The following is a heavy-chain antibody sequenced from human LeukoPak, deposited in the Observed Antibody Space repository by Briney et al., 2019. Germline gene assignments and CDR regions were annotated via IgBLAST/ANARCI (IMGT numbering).Heavy chain of an antibody. D-gene: IGHD1-26*01. CDR1: GFTFSSYS. V-gene: IGHV3-21*04. CDR3: AKDQWELLASIFEDY. J-gene: IGHJ4*02. Sequence: GGSLRLSCAASGFTFSSYSMNWVRQAPGKGLEWVSSISSSSSYIYYADSVKGRFTISRDNAKNSLYLQMNSLRAEDAAVYYCAKDQWELLASIFEDYWGQGTLVTVSS. CDR2: ISSSSSYI.